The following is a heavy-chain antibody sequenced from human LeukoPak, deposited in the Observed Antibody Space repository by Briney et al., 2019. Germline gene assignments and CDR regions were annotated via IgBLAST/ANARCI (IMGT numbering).Heavy chain of an antibody. CDR1: GFTFSSYW. D-gene: IGHD3-10*01. V-gene: IGHV3-7*01. Sequence: GSLRLSCAASGFTFSSYWMNWVRQAPGKRLEWVATIKQDGSEKYYVDSVKGRFTISRDNANNSLYLQMNSLRAEDTAVYYCARGRGGLLWFGEFNSWGQGTLVTVSS. J-gene: IGHJ4*02. CDR2: IKQDGSEK. CDR3: ARGRGGLLWFGEFNS.